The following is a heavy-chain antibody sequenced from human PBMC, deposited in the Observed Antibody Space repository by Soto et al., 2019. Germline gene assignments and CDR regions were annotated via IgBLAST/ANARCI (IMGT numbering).Heavy chain of an antibody. J-gene: IGHJ4*02. CDR3: ARSLFLASTDTEAFDY. Sequence: EAQLLESGGGLVQPGGSLVLSCAASGFTFSSYAMSWVRQAPGNGLEWVSSISGGGNDAFYAVSVKGRFTISRDNSRNTLYLQMSSLRADDTSIYYCARSLFLASTDTEAFDYWGQGALVTVSS. V-gene: IGHV3-23*01. D-gene: IGHD3-3*02. CDR1: GFTFSSYA. CDR2: ISGGGNDA.